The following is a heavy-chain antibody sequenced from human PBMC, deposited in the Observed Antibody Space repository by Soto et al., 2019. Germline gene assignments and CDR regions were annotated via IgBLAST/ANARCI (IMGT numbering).Heavy chain of an antibody. CDR2: IYYSGST. D-gene: IGHD6-6*01. CDR1: GGSISSGGYY. CDR3: ARGERPTHFDY. V-gene: IGHV4-61*08. J-gene: IGHJ4*02. Sequence: SATLSLTCTVSGGSISSGGYYWSWIRQPPGKGLEWIGYIYYSGSTNYNPSLKSRVTISVDTSKNQFSLKLSSVTAADTAVYYCARGERPTHFDYWGQGTLVTVSS.